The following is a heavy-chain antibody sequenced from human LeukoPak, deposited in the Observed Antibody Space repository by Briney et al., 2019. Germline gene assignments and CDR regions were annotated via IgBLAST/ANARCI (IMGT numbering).Heavy chain of an antibody. CDR2: IRSKAYGGTT. CDR1: GFTFGDYA. Sequence: GGSLRLSCTASGFTFGDYAMSWFRQAPGKGLEWVGFIRSKAYGGTTEYAASVKGRFTISRDDSKSIAYLQMNSLKTEDTAVYYCTRDNSYSSGWYIRGYFDYWGQGTLVTVSS. CDR3: TRDNSYSSGWYIRGYFDY. V-gene: IGHV3-49*03. J-gene: IGHJ4*02. D-gene: IGHD6-19*01.